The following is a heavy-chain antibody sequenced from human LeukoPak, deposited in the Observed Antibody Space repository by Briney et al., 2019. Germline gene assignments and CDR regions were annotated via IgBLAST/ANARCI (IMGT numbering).Heavy chain of an antibody. J-gene: IGHJ4*02. Sequence: SETLSLTCTVSGGSINNYYWSWIRQPPGKGLEWIGYIYNSGTTNYNPSLKSRITISADTSNNQFSLNLSSVSDADTAVYYCARIGLYWGSTLYDRGSYYFDYWGQGTLVTVSS. CDR1: GGSINNYY. V-gene: IGHV4-59*01. CDR3: ARIGLYWGSTLYDRGSYYFDY. D-gene: IGHD2-8*02. CDR2: IYNSGTT.